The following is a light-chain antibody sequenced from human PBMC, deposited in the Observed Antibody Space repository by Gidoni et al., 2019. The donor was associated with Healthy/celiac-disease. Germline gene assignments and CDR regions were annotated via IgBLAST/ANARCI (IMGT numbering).Light chain of an antibody. CDR1: QSVSSY. J-gene: IGKJ4*01. Sequence: EIVLTQSPDTLSLYPGERATLSCRASQSVSSYLTWYQQKPGQAPRLLIYDASNRATGIPARFSGSESGKDFTLSIRSLGPEDYTVYYCQQRSNWPPLTIGGXTKVEIK. CDR3: QQRSNWPPLT. V-gene: IGKV3-11*01. CDR2: DAS.